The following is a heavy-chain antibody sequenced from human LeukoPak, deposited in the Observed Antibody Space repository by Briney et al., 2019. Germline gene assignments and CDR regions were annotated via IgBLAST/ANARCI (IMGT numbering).Heavy chain of an antibody. CDR2: MAYDGSNV. CDR1: GFTFSDYV. D-gene: IGHD3-10*01. CDR3: AKRAVRRVIDYFDQ. J-gene: IGHJ4*02. Sequence: GTSLRLSCAASGFTFSDYVMHWVRQAPGKGLEWVAVMAYDGSNVYYADSVKGRFTISRDNSKNTLYLQMNSLRAEDTAVYYCAKRAVRRVIDYFDQWGQGTLVTVSS. V-gene: IGHV3-30*18.